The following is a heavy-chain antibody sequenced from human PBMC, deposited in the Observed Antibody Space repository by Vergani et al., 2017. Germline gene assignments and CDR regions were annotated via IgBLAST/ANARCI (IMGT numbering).Heavy chain of an antibody. V-gene: IGHV4-59*01. CDR2: IYYSGST. D-gene: IGHD5-12*01. Sequence: QVQLQESGPGLVKPSETLSLTCTVSGGSISSYYWSWIRQPPGKGLEWCGYIYYSGSTNYNPPLESRFTISVDTSKNQFSLKLSSVTAADTAVDYCARSWPPQVMDVWGRGTTVTGSS. CDR3: ARSWPPQVMDV. J-gene: IGHJ6*03. CDR1: GGSISSYY.